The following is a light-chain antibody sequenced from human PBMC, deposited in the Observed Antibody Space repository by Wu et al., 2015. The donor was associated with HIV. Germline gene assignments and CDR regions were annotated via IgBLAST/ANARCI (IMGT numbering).Light chain of an antibody. J-gene: IGKJ1*01. Sequence: DIQMTQSPSSLSASVGDRVTITCRASQGIRNYLAWYQQKPGKVPKLLIYAASTLQSGVPSRFSGSGSGTDFTLTISSLQPEDGATYYCQKYSIGPWTFGQRDQRWKS. V-gene: IGKV1-27*01. CDR1: QGIRNY. CDR2: AAS. CDR3: QKYSIGPWT.